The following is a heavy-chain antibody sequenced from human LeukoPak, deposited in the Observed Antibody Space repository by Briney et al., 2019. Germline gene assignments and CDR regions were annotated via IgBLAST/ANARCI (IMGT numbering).Heavy chain of an antibody. V-gene: IGHV3-23*01. D-gene: IGHD2-2*01. CDR1: GFTFSNYA. Sequence: GGSLRLSCAASGFTFSNYAMSWVRQAPGKGLEWVSAISGSGGRTYYADSVKGRFTISRDNSNSRNTLYLQMNSLTAEDTAVYSCAKWPEGDSSHFEYWGQGTLVTVSS. CDR3: AKWPEGDSSHFEY. CDR2: ISGSGGRT. J-gene: IGHJ4*02.